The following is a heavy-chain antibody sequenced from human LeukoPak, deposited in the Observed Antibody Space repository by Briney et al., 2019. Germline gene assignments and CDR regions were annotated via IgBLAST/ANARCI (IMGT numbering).Heavy chain of an antibody. Sequence: ASVKVSCKASGYTFTGYYMHWVRQAPGQGLEWMGWINPNSGGTNYAQKFQGWVTMTRDTSISTAYMELSRLRSDDTAVYYCARDYIVVVPAARYDYYYYMDVWGKGTTVTVSS. CDR1: GYTFTGYY. CDR3: ARDYIVVVPAARYDYYYYMDV. V-gene: IGHV1-2*04. CDR2: INPNSGGT. D-gene: IGHD2-2*01. J-gene: IGHJ6*03.